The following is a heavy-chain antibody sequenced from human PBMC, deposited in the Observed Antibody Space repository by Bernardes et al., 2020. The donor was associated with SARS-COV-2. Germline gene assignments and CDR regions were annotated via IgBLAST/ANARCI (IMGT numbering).Heavy chain of an antibody. CDR1: GFTCSNYC. D-gene: IGHD2-2*02. CDR3: ARVGRHPYNYAMDG. J-gene: IGHJ6*02. V-gene: IGHV3-7*04. Sequence: GGSLRLSCEASGFTCSNYCMSWVRQAPGKGPEWVSNIKDDGSEKYYMDFVRGRFTISRDNAKRSLDLQMSSLTAEDTAVYFCARVGRHPYNYAMDGWGQGTTVTVSS. CDR2: IKDDGSEK.